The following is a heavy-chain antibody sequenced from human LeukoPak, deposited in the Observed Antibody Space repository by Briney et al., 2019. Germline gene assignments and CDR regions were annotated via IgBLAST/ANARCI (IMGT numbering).Heavy chain of an antibody. CDR2: ISGSGGST. V-gene: IGHV3-23*01. CDR3: AKDTSGYYGSGSYLY. CDR1: GFTFSSYA. D-gene: IGHD3-10*01. Sequence: PGGSLRLSCAASGFTFSSYAMSWVRQAPGKGLEWVSAISGSGGSTYYADSVKGRFTISRDNAKNSLYLQMNSLRAEDTALYYCAKDTSGYYGSGSYLYWGQGTLVTVPS. J-gene: IGHJ4*02.